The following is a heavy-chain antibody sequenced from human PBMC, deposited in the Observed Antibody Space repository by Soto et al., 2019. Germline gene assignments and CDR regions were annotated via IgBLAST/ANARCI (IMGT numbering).Heavy chain of an antibody. D-gene: IGHD2-15*01. V-gene: IGHV1-69*13. Sequence: ASVKVSCKASGGTFSSYAISWVRQAPGQGLEWMGGIIPIFGTANYAQKFQGRVTITADESTSTAYMELSSLRSEDTAVYYCARDRYCSGGSCYAKWFDPWGQGTLVTVSS. CDR2: IIPIFGTA. CDR3: ARDRYCSGGSCYAKWFDP. J-gene: IGHJ5*02. CDR1: GGTFSSYA.